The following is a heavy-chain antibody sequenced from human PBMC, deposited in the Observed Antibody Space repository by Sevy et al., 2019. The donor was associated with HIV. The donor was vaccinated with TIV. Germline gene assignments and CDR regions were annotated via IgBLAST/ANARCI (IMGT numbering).Heavy chain of an antibody. D-gene: IGHD1-7*01. CDR1: GGSISSYY. V-gene: IGHV4-59*01. J-gene: IGHJ5*02. CDR2: IYYSGHT. Sequence: SETLSLTCTVSGGSISSYYWSWIRQPPGKGLEWIGYIYYSGHTNYNPSLKSRVTISVDTSKNQFSLKLSSVTAADTAAYYCARVKGLELRLNWFDPWGQGTLVTVSS. CDR3: ARVKGLELRLNWFDP.